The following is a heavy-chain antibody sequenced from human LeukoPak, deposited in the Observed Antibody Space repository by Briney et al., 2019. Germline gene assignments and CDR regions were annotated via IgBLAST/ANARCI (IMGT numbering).Heavy chain of an antibody. V-gene: IGHV4-4*02. J-gene: IGHJ6*02. Sequence: SETLSVTCAVSGGSISSSNWWSWVRQPPGKGLEWIGEIYHSGSTNYNPSLKSRVTISVDKSKNQFSLKLSSVTAADTAVYYCARDPAYDSSGFYYGMDVWGQGTTVTVSS. CDR1: GGSISSSNW. CDR3: ARDPAYDSSGFYYGMDV. CDR2: IYHSGST. D-gene: IGHD3-22*01.